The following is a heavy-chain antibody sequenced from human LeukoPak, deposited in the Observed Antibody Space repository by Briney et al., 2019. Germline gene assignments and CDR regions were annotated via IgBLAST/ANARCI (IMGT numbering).Heavy chain of an antibody. Sequence: KPGGSLRLSCAASGFTFSAYYMSWIRQAPGKGLEWVSDISSSSSYTNYADSVKGRFTISRDNAKNSLYLQMNSLRVEDTAVYYCARDPVDVSITPIYWGQGTLVTVSS. D-gene: IGHD5-12*01. J-gene: IGHJ4*02. CDR1: GFTFSAYY. CDR3: ARDPVDVSITPIY. V-gene: IGHV3-11*05. CDR2: ISSSSSYT.